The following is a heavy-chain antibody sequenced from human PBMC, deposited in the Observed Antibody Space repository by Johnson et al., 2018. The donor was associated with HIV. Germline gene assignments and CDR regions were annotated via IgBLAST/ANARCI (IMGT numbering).Heavy chain of an antibody. Sequence: QVQLVESGGGVVQPGRSLRVSCVASGFTLSSYAMHWVRQAPGKGLEWVAVVSYDGSNKYYADSVKGRFTISRDNSKNTLYLQMNSLRADDTAVYYCARVASMALRPDAFDIWGQGTMVTVSS. D-gene: IGHD6-6*01. CDR1: GFTLSSYA. J-gene: IGHJ3*02. CDR2: VSYDGSNK. V-gene: IGHV3-30*04. CDR3: ARVASMALRPDAFDI.